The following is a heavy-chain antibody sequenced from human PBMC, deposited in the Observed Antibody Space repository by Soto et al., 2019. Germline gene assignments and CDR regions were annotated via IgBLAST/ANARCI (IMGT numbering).Heavy chain of an antibody. J-gene: IGHJ4*02. V-gene: IGHV4-4*02. Sequence: SETLSLTCAVSVGSFTVNNWWTWVRQPPGQGLEWIGEIYRTGSTNYNPSLNSRVTISLDKSEDQFSLKVTSLTAADTAVYYCASRDPGTSVDYWGQGTLVTVSS. D-gene: IGHD1-7*01. CDR2: IYRTGST. CDR3: ASRDPGTSVDY. CDR1: VGSFTVNNW.